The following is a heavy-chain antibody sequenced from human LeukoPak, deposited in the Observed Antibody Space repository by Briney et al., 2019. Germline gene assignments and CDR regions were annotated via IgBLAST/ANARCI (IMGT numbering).Heavy chain of an antibody. D-gene: IGHD3-10*01. V-gene: IGHV3-33*01. J-gene: IGHJ6*02. CDR1: GFTFSSYG. CDR2: IWSDGSNK. CDR3: ARAGRGGNPYYYGMDV. Sequence: SGGSLRLSCAASGFTFSSYGMHWVRQAPGKGLEWVAVIWSDGSNKYHADSVKGRFTISRDNSKNTLYVQMNSLRAEDTAVYYCARAGRGGNPYYYGMDVWGQGTTVTVSS.